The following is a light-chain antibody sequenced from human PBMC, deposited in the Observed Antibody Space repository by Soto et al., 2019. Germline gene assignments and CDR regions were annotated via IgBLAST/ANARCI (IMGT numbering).Light chain of an antibody. Sequence: AIQMTQSPSSLSSSVGDRVTITCRASQAIRNDLGWYQQKPGKAPKLLIYAASSVRSGVPSRFSGSGSGTDFTLPISCLQSEDFETYYCLQDYTFGPGTKVDIK. V-gene: IGKV1-6*01. J-gene: IGKJ3*01. CDR1: QAIRND. CDR2: AAS. CDR3: LQDYT.